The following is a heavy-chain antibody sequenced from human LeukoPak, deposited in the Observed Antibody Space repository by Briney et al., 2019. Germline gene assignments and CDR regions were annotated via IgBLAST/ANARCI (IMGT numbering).Heavy chain of an antibody. Sequence: SETLSLTCTVSGGSISSYYWSWIRQAPGKGLEWIACIHYSGRTKYNPSLQSRVTISLDTSQNHFSLQLHSVTAADTAVYYCARLLVYDNSGDPDTFDIWGQGTMVTVSS. CDR1: GGSISSYY. CDR3: ARLLVYDNSGDPDTFDI. J-gene: IGHJ3*02. V-gene: IGHV4-59*01. CDR2: IHYSGRT. D-gene: IGHD3-22*01.